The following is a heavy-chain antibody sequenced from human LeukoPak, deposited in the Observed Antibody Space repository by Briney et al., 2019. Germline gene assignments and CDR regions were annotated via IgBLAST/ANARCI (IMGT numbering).Heavy chain of an antibody. J-gene: IGHJ6*02. D-gene: IGHD5-12*01. V-gene: IGHV3-74*01. CDR2: IKSDGSET. CDR1: GFTFSNYW. CDR3: ARVSGYDSYYYGMDV. Sequence: GGSLRLSCAASGFTFSNYWMPWVRQGPGKGLMWVSRIKSDGSETSSAESLEGRFTISRDDARNMLYLQMNSLRPEDTAVYYCARVSGYDSYYYGMDVWGQGTTVTVSS.